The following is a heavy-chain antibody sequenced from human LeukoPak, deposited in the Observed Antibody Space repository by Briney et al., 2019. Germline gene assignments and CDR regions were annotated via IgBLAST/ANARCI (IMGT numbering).Heavy chain of an antibody. J-gene: IGHJ6*02. D-gene: IGHD5-18*01. V-gene: IGHV1-69*13. CDR2: IIPIFGTA. CDR3: ARVQGYSYGFYYYYYGMDV. Sequence: SVKVSCKASGGTFSSYAISWVRQAPGQGLEWMGGIIPIFGTANYAQKFQGRVTITADESTSTAYMDLSSLRSEDTAVYYCARVQGYSYGFYYYYYGMDVWGQGTTVTVSS. CDR1: GGTFSSYA.